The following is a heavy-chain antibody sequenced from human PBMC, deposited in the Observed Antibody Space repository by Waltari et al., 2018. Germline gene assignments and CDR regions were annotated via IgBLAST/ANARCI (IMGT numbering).Heavy chain of an antibody. Sequence: QVQLVQSGAEVKKPGSSVKVSCKASGGTFSSYAISWVRQAPGQGLEWMGRIIPFFGTANYAQKFQGRVTITADKSTSTAYMELSSLRSEDTAVYYCARDHVGYIVATNPPDYWGQGTLVTVSS. D-gene: IGHD5-12*01. CDR1: GGTFSSYA. CDR3: ARDHVGYIVATNPPDY. J-gene: IGHJ4*02. V-gene: IGHV1-69*13. CDR2: IIPFFGTA.